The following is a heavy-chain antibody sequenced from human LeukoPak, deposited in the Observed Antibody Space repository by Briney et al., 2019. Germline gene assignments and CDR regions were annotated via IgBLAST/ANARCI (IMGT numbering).Heavy chain of an antibody. J-gene: IGHJ5*02. CDR3: ARIPWYSSGWYDP. CDR2: INHSGST. D-gene: IGHD6-19*01. Sequence: TSETLSLTCAVYGGSFSGYYWSWIRQPPGKGLEWIGEINHSGSTNYNPSLKSRVTISVDTSKNQFSLKLSSVTAADTAVYYCARIPWYSSGWYDPWGQGTLVTVSS. V-gene: IGHV4-34*01. CDR1: GGSFSGYY.